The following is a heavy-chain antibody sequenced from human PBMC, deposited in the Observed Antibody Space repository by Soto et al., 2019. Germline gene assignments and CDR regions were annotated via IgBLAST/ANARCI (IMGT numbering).Heavy chain of an antibody. CDR2: IDYSGST. J-gene: IGHJ6*02. Sequence: SEKLSDTCTVSGGLISSYYWSWSRQPPGKGLEWIGYIDYSGSTNYNPSLKSRVTISVDRSKNQFSLKLSSVTAADTAVYYCASRNKGYYYGMDVCGQGTTVTVSS. V-gene: IGHV4-59*01. CDR1: GGLISSYY. CDR3: ASRNKGYYYGMDV.